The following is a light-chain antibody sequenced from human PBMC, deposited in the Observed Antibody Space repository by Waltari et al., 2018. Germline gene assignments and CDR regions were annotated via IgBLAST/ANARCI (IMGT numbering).Light chain of an antibody. CDR3: QQHYGVLWT. CDR1: PRLLYSSNNKNY. J-gene: IGKJ1*01. V-gene: IGKV4-1*01. Sequence: IVMTQSPDSLAVSLGARATINCKSSPRLLYSSNNKNYLAWYQQKPGQPPKLLIYWASTRESGVPDRFSGSGSGTDFTLTISTLQAEDVAVYYCQQHYGVLWTFGQGTKVEI. CDR2: WAS.